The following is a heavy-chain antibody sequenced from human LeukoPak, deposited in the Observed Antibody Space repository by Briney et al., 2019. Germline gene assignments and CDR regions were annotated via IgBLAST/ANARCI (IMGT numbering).Heavy chain of an antibody. CDR2: IIPIFGTA. Sequence: SVKVSCKASGGSFSNYTISWLRQTPGQGLEWMGGIIPIFGTANYAQKFQGRVTITADESTSTAYMELSSLRSEDTAVYYCARLGRFGELPLYYFDYWGQGTLVTVSS. CDR3: ARLGRFGELPLYYFDY. CDR1: GGSFSNYT. J-gene: IGHJ4*02. V-gene: IGHV1-69*13. D-gene: IGHD3-10*01.